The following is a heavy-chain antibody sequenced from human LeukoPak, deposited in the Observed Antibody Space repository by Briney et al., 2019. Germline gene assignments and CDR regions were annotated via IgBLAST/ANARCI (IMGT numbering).Heavy chain of an antibody. V-gene: IGHV1-8*03. CDR2: MNPNSGNT. CDR1: GYTFTSYD. Sequence: ASVKVSCKASGYTFTSYDINLVRQATGQGLEWMGWMNPNSGNTGYAQKFQGRVTITRNTSISTAYMELSSLRSEDTAVYYCARGYNYGGSSGYYFSSTWFDPWGQGTLVTVSP. CDR3: ARGYNYGGSSGYYFSSTWFDP. D-gene: IGHD3-22*01. J-gene: IGHJ5*02.